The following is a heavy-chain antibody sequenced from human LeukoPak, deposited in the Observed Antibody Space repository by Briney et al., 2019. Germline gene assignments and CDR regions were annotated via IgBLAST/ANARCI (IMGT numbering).Heavy chain of an antibody. CDR2: IRDRGGVT. Sequence: GGSLRLSCAVSEITLCNYSTSWVRYPHEEGLVLVARIRDRGGVTKYADSVKGRFTIARDNRKNTLYLQMNSLRAEDTAVYFCANRGVVFRVILVGFHKEASYFESWGQGALVTVPS. CDR1: EITLCNYS. CDR3: ANRGVVFRVILVGFHKEASYFES. J-gene: IGHJ4*02. D-gene: IGHD3-22*01. V-gene: IGHV3-23*01.